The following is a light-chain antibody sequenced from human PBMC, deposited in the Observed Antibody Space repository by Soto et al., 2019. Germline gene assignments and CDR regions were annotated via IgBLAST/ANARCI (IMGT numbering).Light chain of an antibody. CDR3: QQYYRTPPT. CDR2: WAS. CDR1: QSVLYSSNNKNY. V-gene: IGKV4-1*01. J-gene: IGKJ2*01. Sequence: DIVMTQSPDSLAVSLGERATINCKSSQSVLYSSNNKNYLAWYQQKPGQPPKLLIYWASTRESGVPDRFSGGESGTDFTLTISDLQPEDVAVYYCQQYYRTPPTFVQGTKLAIK.